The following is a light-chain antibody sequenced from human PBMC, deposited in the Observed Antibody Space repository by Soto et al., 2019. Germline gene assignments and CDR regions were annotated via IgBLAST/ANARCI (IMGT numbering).Light chain of an antibody. Sequence: EILLTQSPGTLSLSPGERATLSCRASQSVCNNYFAWSHQKPGQAPRLLIYGASNRATGIPDRFSGSGSGTDFTLTISRLEPEDFAVDYCQQYGSSVTFGPGTKVDI. CDR1: QSVCNNY. V-gene: IGKV3-20*01. CDR3: QQYGSSVT. CDR2: GAS. J-gene: IGKJ1*01.